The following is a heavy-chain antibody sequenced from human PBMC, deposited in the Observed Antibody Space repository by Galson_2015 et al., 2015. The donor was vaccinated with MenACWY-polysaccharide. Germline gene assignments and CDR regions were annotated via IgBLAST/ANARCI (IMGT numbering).Heavy chain of an antibody. CDR3: GRDLWHITVAGIFFDY. CDR2: MNPNNGNT. CDR1: GYTFTGYD. V-gene: IGHV1-8*01. Sequence: SVKVSCKASGYTFTGYDIVWVRQATGQGLEWMGWMNPNNGNTGYAQKFQGRVTMTRNTPISTAYMELNSLKSEDTAVYFCGRDLWHITVAGIFFDYWGQGILVTVSS. D-gene: IGHD6-19*01. J-gene: IGHJ4*02.